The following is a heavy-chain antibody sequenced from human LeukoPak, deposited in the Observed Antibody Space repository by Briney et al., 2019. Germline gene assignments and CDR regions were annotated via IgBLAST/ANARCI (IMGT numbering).Heavy chain of an antibody. CDR2: ISAYNGNT. CDR1: GYTFTSYG. V-gene: IGHV1-18*01. J-gene: IGHJ4*02. Sequence: GAPVKVSCKASGYTFTSYGISWVRQAPGQGLEWMGWISAYNGNTNYAQKLQGRVTMTTDTSTSTAYMELRSLRSDDTAVYYCARDREPQWLVAGVVGYWGQGTLLTVSS. CDR3: ARDREPQWLVAGVVGY. D-gene: IGHD6-19*01.